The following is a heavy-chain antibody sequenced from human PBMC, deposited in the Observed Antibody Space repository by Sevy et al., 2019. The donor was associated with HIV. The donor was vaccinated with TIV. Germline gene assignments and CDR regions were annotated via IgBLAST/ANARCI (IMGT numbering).Heavy chain of an antibody. CDR1: GDSVSSNSAA. Sequence: SQTLSLTCAISGDSVSSNSAAWNWIRQSPSRGLEWLGRTYYRSKWYNDYAVSVKSRITINPDTSKNQFSLQLNSVTPQDTAVYYCAREDRSGYDWEYYYGMAVWGQGTTVTGSS. CDR3: AREDRSGYDWEYYYGMAV. J-gene: IGHJ6*02. CDR2: TYYRSKWYN. D-gene: IGHD5-12*01. V-gene: IGHV6-1*01.